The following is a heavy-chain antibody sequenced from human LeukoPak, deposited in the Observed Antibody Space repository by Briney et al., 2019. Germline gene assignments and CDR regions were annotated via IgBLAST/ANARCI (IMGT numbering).Heavy chain of an antibody. V-gene: IGHV1-69*10. CDR3: ARSAAAAGFSAEGY. CDR2: IIPILGTA. J-gene: IGHJ4*02. D-gene: IGHD6-13*01. CDR1: GGTFSSYA. Sequence: GASVKVSCKASGGTFSSYAISWVRQAPGQGLEWMGGIIPILGTANYAQKFQGRVTITADKSTSTAYMELSSLRSEDTAVYYCARSAAAAGFSAEGYWGQGTLVTVSS.